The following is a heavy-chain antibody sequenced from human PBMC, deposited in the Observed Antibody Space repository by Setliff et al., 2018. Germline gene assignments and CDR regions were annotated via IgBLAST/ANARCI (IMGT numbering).Heavy chain of an antibody. J-gene: IGHJ3*02. V-gene: IGHV2-5*02. CDR1: GFSLTTTGVA. Sequence: SGPKLVNPTQTLTLTCTFSGFSLTTTGVAVGWIRQPPGKALEWLALIYWDDDKRYSPSLKSRLTIVKGTYKNQVVLTMTNMDPVDTATYYCAHRPKMGSDGFYSAFDMWGQGTMVTV. D-gene: IGHD2-15*01. CDR3: AHRPKMGSDGFYSAFDM. CDR2: IYWDDDK.